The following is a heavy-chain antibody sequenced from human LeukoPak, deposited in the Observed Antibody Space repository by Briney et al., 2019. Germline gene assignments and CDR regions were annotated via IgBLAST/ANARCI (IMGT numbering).Heavy chain of an antibody. CDR1: GYTFTSYY. D-gene: IGHD1-26*01. CDR2: INPSGGST. J-gene: IGHJ4*02. Sequence: ASVKVSCKASGYTFTSYYMHWVRQAPGQGLERMGIINPSGGSTSYAQKFQGRVTMTRDTSTSTVYMELSRLKSEDTAVFYCAISGNYFRPFDYWGQGTLVSVSS. V-gene: IGHV1-46*01. CDR3: AISGNYFRPFDY.